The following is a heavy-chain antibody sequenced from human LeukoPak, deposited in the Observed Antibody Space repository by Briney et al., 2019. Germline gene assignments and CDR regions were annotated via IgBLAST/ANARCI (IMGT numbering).Heavy chain of an antibody. D-gene: IGHD3-22*01. V-gene: IGHV1-46*01. J-gene: IGHJ4*02. Sequence: ASVKVSCKASGYTFTSYYMHWVRQAPGQGLEWIGMINPSGGAPNYAQKFQDRVTMTKDTSTSTVYMEVSSLRSEDTAVYYCARKVYASNDYYYEYYLDYWGQGTLVTVSS. CDR2: INPSGGAP. CDR1: GYTFTSYY. CDR3: ARKVYASNDYYYEYYLDY.